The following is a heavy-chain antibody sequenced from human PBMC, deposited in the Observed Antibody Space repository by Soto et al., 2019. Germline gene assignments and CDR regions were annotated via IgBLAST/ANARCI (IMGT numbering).Heavy chain of an antibody. Sequence: QVQLVESGGGVVQPGKSLRLSCAASGFTFRSYGIHWVRQAPGKGLEWVAVIAYDGSDKYYADSVKGRFTISRDNSKNTLSLQMNSLRAEDTAVYYCAKDEPSEGYNYVMDVWGQGTTVTVSS. J-gene: IGHJ6*02. CDR3: AKDEPSEGYNYVMDV. V-gene: IGHV3-30*18. CDR2: IAYDGSDK. CDR1: GFTFRSYG.